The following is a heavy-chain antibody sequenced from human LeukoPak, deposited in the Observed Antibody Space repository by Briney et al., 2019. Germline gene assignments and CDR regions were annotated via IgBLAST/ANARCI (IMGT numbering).Heavy chain of an antibody. CDR2: INTNTGNP. CDR3: AKVFWWDQSGNAFDI. V-gene: IGHV7-4-1*02. CDR1: GYTFTSYA. Sequence: ASVKVSCKASGYTFTSYAMNWVRQAPGQGLEWMGWINTNTGNPTYAQGFTGRFVFSLDTSVSTAYLQISSLKAEDTAVYYCAKVFWWDQSGNAFDIWGQGTMVTVSS. D-gene: IGHD2-8*02. J-gene: IGHJ3*02.